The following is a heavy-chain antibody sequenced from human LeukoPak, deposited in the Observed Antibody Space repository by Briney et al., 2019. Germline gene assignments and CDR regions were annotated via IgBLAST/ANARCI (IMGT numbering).Heavy chain of an antibody. J-gene: IGHJ6*02. V-gene: IGHV2-5*02. CDR1: GFSLSTNGVG. D-gene: IGHD7-27*01. CDR3: AHIALTAFSYGMDV. Sequence: SGPTLVKPTQTHTLTCTFSGFSLSTNGVGVGWIRQPPGKALEWLALIYWDDDKRYSPSLKNRLTITKDSSKNQVVLTMTNMDPVDTATYYCAHIALTAFSYGMDVWGQGTTVTVSS. CDR2: IYWDDDK.